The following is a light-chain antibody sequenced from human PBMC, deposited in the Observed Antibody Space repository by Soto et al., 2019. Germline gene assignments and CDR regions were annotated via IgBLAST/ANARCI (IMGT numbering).Light chain of an antibody. Sequence: QSVLTQPRSVSGSPGQSVTISCTGTSSDVGGYNSVSWYQHHPGKAPKLMIYDVNNRPSGVPDRFSGSKSGNTASLTISGLQAEDEADYYCCSYAGSYTWVFGGGTQLTVL. CDR3: CSYAGSYTWV. J-gene: IGLJ2*01. CDR2: DVN. CDR1: SSDVGGYNS. V-gene: IGLV2-11*01.